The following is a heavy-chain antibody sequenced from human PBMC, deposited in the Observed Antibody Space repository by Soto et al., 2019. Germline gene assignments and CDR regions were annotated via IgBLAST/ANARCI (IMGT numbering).Heavy chain of an antibody. D-gene: IGHD4-17*01. V-gene: IGHV3-23*01. J-gene: IGHJ4*02. CDR1: GFTFSSYA. Sequence: EVQLLESGGVFVQPGGSLTLSCAASGFTFSSYAMTWVRQAPGMGLEWVSTITGSGGGTYYPDSVKGRFTISRDNSKNTLYLQISSLRVEDTAIYFCAKDSLVVFYGDYVDSWGQGTLVTVSS. CDR2: ITGSGGGT. CDR3: AKDSLVVFYGDYVDS.